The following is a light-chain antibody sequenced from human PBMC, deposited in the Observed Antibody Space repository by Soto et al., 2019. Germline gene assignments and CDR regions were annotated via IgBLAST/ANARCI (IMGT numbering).Light chain of an antibody. J-gene: IGKJ1*01. CDR2: GAS. Sequence: VLTQAPDTLSVSPGEIATLSFRASQAINNNVAWYQLKDGQVPRLLIYGASTRAADVPARFSASGSGTDFTLTISDVQPEDFALYYCHQRQSWPRTFGQGTKV. CDR3: HQRQSWPRT. V-gene: IGKV3-15*01. CDR1: QAINNN.